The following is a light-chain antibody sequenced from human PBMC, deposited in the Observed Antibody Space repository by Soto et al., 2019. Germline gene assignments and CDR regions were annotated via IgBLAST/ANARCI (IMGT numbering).Light chain of an antibody. J-gene: IGKJ2*01. CDR2: DAS. CDR1: QSVIIY. Sequence: EIVLTQSPATLSLSPGERATLSCRASQSVIIYLAWYQQKPGQAPRLLIYDASKRATGIPTRFRGSGSGTDFTLTISSIEPADFAVNYCQQRSNWLFGKGTKLEIK. CDR3: QQRSNWL. V-gene: IGKV3-11*01.